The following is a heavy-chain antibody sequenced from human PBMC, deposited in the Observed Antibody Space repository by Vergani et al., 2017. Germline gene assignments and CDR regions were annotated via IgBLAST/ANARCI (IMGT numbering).Heavy chain of an antibody. J-gene: IGHJ4*02. D-gene: IGHD4-17*01. Sequence: EVQLVESGGGLVQPGGSLRLSCAASGFTFSSYSMNWVRQAPGKGLEWVSYISSSSSTIYYADSVKGRFTISRDNAMNSLYLQMNSLRAEDTAVYYCARDTVTTSFDYWGQGTLVTVSS. CDR1: GFTFSSYS. CDR2: ISSSSSTI. V-gene: IGHV3-48*01. CDR3: ARDTVTTSFDY.